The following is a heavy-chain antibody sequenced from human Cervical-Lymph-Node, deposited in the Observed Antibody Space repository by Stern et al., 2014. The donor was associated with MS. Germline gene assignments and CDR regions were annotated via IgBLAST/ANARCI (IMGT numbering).Heavy chain of an antibody. D-gene: IGHD4-11*01. CDR1: GDTFSNYA. CDR2: LIPFYGAT. J-gene: IGHJ4*02. Sequence: QVQLVQSGSEVKKPGSSVKVSCKPSGDTFSNYALSWVRQAPGQGLEWVGGLIPFYGATRYGRKFQGRVTITPEESTGTAFMELTNLTSDDTAIYYRALRRSYYVFWGQGTLITVSS. V-gene: IGHV1-69*01. CDR3: ALRRSYYVF.